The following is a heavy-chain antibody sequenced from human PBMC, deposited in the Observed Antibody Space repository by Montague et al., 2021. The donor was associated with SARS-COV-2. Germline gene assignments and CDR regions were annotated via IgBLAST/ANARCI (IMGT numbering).Heavy chain of an antibody. CDR1: GGSISSINYY. D-gene: IGHD1-26*01. J-gene: IGHJ4*02. CDR3: AEGEWELPNY. CDR2: IYDSGST. V-gene: IGHV4-39*02. Sequence: SETRSLTCTVSGGSISSINYYWDWIRQPPGKGLEWIGSIYDSGSTYYXPSLKSRVTISVDTSKNHFSLKLNSVTAADTAVYYCAEGEWELPNYWGQGTLVTVSS.